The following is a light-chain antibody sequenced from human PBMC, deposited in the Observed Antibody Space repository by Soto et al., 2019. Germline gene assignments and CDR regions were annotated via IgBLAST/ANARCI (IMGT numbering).Light chain of an antibody. J-gene: IGLJ1*01. V-gene: IGLV2-14*03. CDR3: TSYTSSITYV. Sequence: QSVLTQPASVSGAPGQSITISCTGTSSEVGGYNSVSWYQHHPGKAPKLIIYDVTNRPSGISNRFSGSKSGNTASLTISGLQAEDEADYYCTSYTSSITYVFGTGTKVTVL. CDR1: SSEVGGYNS. CDR2: DVT.